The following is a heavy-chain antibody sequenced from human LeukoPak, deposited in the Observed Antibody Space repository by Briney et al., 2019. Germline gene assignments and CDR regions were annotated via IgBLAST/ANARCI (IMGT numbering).Heavy chain of an antibody. V-gene: IGHV3-21*01. CDR2: ISSSSTYI. Sequence: PGGALRLSCAASGFTFSSYSMNWVRQAPGKGLEWVSSISSSSTYIYYAASVKGRFTISRDNAKNSLYLQMNSLRAEDTAVYYCAREPPPQGVAGGVPWGQGTLVTVSS. D-gene: IGHD2-15*01. CDR3: AREPPPQGVAGGVP. J-gene: IGHJ5*02. CDR1: GFTFSSYS.